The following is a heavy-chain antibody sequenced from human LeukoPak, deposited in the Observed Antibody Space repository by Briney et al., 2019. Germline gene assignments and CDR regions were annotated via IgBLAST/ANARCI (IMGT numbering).Heavy chain of an antibody. D-gene: IGHD3-22*01. V-gene: IGHV3-7*01. Sequence: GGSLRLSCAASGFTFSSYWMSWVRQAPGKGLEWVANIKQDGSEKYYVDSVKGRFTISRDNAKNSLYLQMNSLRAEDTAVYYCARDGTYYYDSSGYYYYWGQGTLVTVSS. CDR2: IKQDGSEK. J-gene: IGHJ4*02. CDR1: GFTFSSYW. CDR3: ARDGTYYYDSSGYYYY.